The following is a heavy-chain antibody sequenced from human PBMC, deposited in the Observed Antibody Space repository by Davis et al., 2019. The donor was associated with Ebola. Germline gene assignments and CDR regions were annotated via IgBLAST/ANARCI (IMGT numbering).Heavy chain of an antibody. Sequence: HSQTLSLTCAISGDSVSSAGWNWIRQSPSRGLEWLGRTYYNSKWYIDYAVSVGSRITINPDTSNNQFSLHLNSVTPEDTAVYYCARGWLRGYLDYWGQGTLVTVSS. CDR2: TYYNSKWYI. CDR3: ARGWLRGYLDY. V-gene: IGHV6-1*01. D-gene: IGHD3-3*01. J-gene: IGHJ4*02. CDR1: GDSVSSAG.